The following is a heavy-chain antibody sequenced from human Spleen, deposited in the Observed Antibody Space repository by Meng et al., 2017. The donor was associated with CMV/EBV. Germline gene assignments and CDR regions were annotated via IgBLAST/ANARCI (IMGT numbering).Heavy chain of an antibody. Sequence: SISSGGYYWSWIRQHPGKGLEWIGYIYYSGSTYYNPSLKSRVTISVDTSKNQFSLKLSSVTAADTAVYYYARANIGGSSSSGISNDYWGQGTLVTVSS. V-gene: IGHV4-31*02. CDR1: SISSGGYY. J-gene: IGHJ4*02. CDR2: IYYSGST. D-gene: IGHD6-6*01. CDR3: ARANIGGSSSSGISNDY.